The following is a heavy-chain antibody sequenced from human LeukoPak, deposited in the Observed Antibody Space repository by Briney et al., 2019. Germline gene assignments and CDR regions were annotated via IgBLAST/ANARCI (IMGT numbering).Heavy chain of an antibody. CDR3: ARDLPPVLRFLEWSYYMDV. CDR1: GFTFSSYA. D-gene: IGHD3-3*01. CDR2: ISGSDGSP. Sequence: PGGSLRLSCVASGFTFSSYAMSWVRQAPGKGLEWVSGISGSDGSPYYADSVKGRFTISRDNSKNTLYLQMNSLRAEDTAVYYCARDLPPVLRFLEWSYYMDVWGKGTTVTVSS. V-gene: IGHV3-23*01. J-gene: IGHJ6*03.